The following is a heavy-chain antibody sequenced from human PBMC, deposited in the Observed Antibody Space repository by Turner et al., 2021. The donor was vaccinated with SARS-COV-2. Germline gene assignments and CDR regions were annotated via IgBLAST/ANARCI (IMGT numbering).Heavy chain of an antibody. CDR1: GFTFSIYG. J-gene: IGHJ4*02. D-gene: IGHD6-13*01. CDR3: ARLHTSSWYFDY. V-gene: IGHV3-33*01. Sequence: QVQLVESGGGVVQPGRSLRLSCAASGFTFSIYGMHWVRQAPGKGLEWVAVISSDGSNEYYADSVKGRFTISRDNSKNTLYLQMNSLRAEDTAVYFCARLHTSSWYFDYWGQGTLVTVSS. CDR2: ISSDGSNE.